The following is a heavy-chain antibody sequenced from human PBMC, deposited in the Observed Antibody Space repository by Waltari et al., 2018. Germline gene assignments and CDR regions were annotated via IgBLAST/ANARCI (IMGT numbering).Heavy chain of an antibody. V-gene: IGHV3-53*01. Sequence: EVQLVESGGGLIQPGGSLRLSCAASGFTVSSKYMSWVRQALGKGLEWVSVIYSGGSTYYADSVKGRFTISRDNSKNTLYLQMNSLRAEDTAVYYCARVVAVAHWYFDLWGRGTLVTVSS. J-gene: IGHJ2*01. CDR3: ARVVAVAHWYFDL. CDR2: IYSGGST. D-gene: IGHD6-19*01. CDR1: GFTVSSKY.